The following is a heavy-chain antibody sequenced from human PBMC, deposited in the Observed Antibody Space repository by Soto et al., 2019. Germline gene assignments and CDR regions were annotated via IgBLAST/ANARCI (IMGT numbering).Heavy chain of an antibody. CDR3: ARGHSGTPEKQWLVPFWWFDP. V-gene: IGHV4-34*01. CDR2: INHSGST. Sequence: SETLSLTCAVYGGSFSGYYWSWIRQPPGKGLEWIGEINHSGSTNYNPSLKSRVTISVDTSKNQFSLKLSSVTAADTAVYYCARGHSGTPEKQWLVPFWWFDPWGQGTLVTVSS. D-gene: IGHD6-19*01. CDR1: GGSFSGYY. J-gene: IGHJ5*02.